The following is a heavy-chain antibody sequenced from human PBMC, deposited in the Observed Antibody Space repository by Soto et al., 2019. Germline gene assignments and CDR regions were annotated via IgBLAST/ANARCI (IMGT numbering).Heavy chain of an antibody. CDR1: GYVFTGYY. CDR3: MRGASAKDSSGYDYYFDA. Sequence: ASVKVSCKASGYVFTGYYLHWVRQAPGQGLEWMGWINCRSGGTTYTQKFQGRVTLTMDTSTSTAYMELSSLISDDTALYYCMRGASAKDSSGYDYYFDAWGQGTQVTVSS. J-gene: IGHJ4*02. CDR2: INCRSGGT. D-gene: IGHD3-22*01. V-gene: IGHV1-2*02.